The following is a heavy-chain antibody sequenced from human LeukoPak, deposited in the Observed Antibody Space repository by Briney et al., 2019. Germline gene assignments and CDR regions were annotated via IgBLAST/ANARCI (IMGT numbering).Heavy chain of an antibody. V-gene: IGHV4-59*01. CDR1: GGSISSYY. D-gene: IGHD1-1*01. CDR3: ARGGTDAFDI. CDR2: IYYSGST. Sequence: PSETLSLTCTVSGGSISSYYWSWIRQPPGKGLEWIGYIYYSGSTNYNPSLKSRVTISVDTSKNQFSQKLSSVTAADTAVYYCARGGTDAFDIWGQGTMVTVSS. J-gene: IGHJ3*02.